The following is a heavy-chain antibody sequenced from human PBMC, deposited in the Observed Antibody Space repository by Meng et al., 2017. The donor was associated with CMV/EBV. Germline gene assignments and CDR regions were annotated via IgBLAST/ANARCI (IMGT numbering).Heavy chain of an antibody. CDR3: ARYSGSYYSY. D-gene: IGHD1-26*01. J-gene: IGHJ4*02. Sequence: QLRLQESGPGLVKPAQTLSLPCTVSGGSISSSSYYWGWIRQPPGKGLEWIGSIYYSGSTYYNPSLKSRVTISVDTSKNQFSLKLSSVTAADTAVYYCARYSGSYYSYWGQGTLVTVSS. CDR2: IYYSGST. CDR1: GGSISSSSYY. V-gene: IGHV4-39*01.